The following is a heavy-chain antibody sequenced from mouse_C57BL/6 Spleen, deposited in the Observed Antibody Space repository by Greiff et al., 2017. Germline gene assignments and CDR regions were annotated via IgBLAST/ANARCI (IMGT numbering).Heavy chain of an antibody. CDR3: AGYGSSPPSFDV. Sequence: EVQLVESGPGLVKPSQSLSLTCSVTGYSITSGYYWNWVRQFPGNKLEWMGYISYDGSNNYNPSLKNRISITRDTTKNQFFLKLNSVTTEDTATYYCAGYGSSPPSFDVWGTGTTVTVSS. D-gene: IGHD1-1*01. J-gene: IGHJ1*03. V-gene: IGHV3-6*01. CDR2: ISYDGSN. CDR1: GYSITSGYY.